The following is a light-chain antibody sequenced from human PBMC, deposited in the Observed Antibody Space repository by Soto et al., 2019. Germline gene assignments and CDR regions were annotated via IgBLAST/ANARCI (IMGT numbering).Light chain of an antibody. CDR2: GAS. J-gene: IGKJ1*01. Sequence: IVFAQSSGTLSLSPGETDTLSFRASQSVSNNYLAWYQQKPGQAPRLLIYGASNRATGIPDRFSGSGSGTDFTLTISRLEPEDFAVYYCQQYGSSPWTFGQGTKVDIK. CDR3: QQYGSSPWT. V-gene: IGKV3-20*01. CDR1: QSVSNNY.